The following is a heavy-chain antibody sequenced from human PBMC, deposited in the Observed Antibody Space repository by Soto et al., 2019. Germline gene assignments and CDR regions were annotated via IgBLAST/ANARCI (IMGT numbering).Heavy chain of an antibody. CDR2: IKSKTDGGTT. V-gene: IGHV3-15*01. CDR1: GFSFSEDW. Sequence: EVQLVESGGGLVKAGGSLTLSCAASGFSFSEDWMSWVRQAPGKGLEWVGRIKSKTDGGTTDYSTAVKGRFTISRDDSKRTLYLQMNSLKTEDTAVYYCTLSALGPTGALAYYWGPGTLVTVSS. D-gene: IGHD7-27*01. CDR3: TLSALGPTGALAYY. J-gene: IGHJ4*02.